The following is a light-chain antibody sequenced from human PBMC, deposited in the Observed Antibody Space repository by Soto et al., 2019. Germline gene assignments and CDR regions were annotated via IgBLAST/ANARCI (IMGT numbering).Light chain of an antibody. CDR1: SSDVGSYNL. J-gene: IGLJ2*01. Sequence: QSALTQPASVSGSPGQSITISCTGISSDVGSYNLVSWYQQHPGKAPKLMIYEGSKRPSGVSNRFSGSKSGNTASLTISGLQAEDEADYYCCSYAGSSTPVVFGGGTQLTVL. CDR3: CSYAGSSTPVV. CDR2: EGS. V-gene: IGLV2-23*01.